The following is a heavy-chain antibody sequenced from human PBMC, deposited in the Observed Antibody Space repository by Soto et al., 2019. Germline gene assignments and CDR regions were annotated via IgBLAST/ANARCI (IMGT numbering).Heavy chain of an antibody. CDR1: GYPFTSYA. CDR2: KNAGNSKT. V-gene: IGHV1-3*01. J-gene: IGHJ4*01. D-gene: IGHD5-12*01. CDR3: ARDSLQYERWLLSYYFDH. Sequence: GASVKVSWKASGYPFTSYAMHWVRQAPGQQLERMGWKNAGNSKTTYSQKLQGRVSITRDTSASTAYMELSSLRSQDTAVYYCARDSLQYERWLLSYYFDH.